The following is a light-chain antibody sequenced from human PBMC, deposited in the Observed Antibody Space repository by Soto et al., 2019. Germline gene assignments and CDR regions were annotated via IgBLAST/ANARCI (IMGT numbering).Light chain of an antibody. CDR1: QAISNN. V-gene: IGKV1-9*01. CDR2: GIF. Sequence: DIQLTQSPSFLSASVGDRVTITCRASQAISNNLAWYQQKPGKAPNLLIYGIFTLQSGVPSRFSGSGSGTEFTLTISSLQPEDFATYYCQQVNSYPLTFGGGTKVEIK. CDR3: QQVNSYPLT. J-gene: IGKJ4*01.